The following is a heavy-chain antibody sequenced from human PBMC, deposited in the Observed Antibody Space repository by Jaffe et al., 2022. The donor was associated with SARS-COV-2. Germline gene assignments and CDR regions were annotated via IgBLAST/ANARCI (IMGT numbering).Heavy chain of an antibody. V-gene: IGHV3-48*02. CDR2: ISSSSSTI. D-gene: IGHD5-12*01. CDR3: AREGKVATTSGDYYYGMDV. J-gene: IGHJ6*02. CDR1: GFTFSSYS. Sequence: EVQLVESGGGLVQPGGSLRLSCAASGFTFSSYSMNWVRQAPGKGLEWVSYISSSSSTIYYADSVKGRFTISRDNAKNSLYLQMNSLRDEDTAVYYCAREGKVATTSGDYYYGMDVWGQGTTVTVSS.